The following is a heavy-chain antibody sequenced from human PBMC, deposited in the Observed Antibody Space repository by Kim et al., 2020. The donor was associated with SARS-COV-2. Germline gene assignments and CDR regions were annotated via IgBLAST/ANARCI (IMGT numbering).Heavy chain of an antibody. CDR1: GYTFTSYG. D-gene: IGHD3-22*01. J-gene: IGHJ4*02. Sequence: ASVKVSCKASGYTFTSYGISWVRQAPGQGLEWMGWISAYNGNTNYAQKLQGRVTMTTDTSTSTAYMELRSLRSDDTAVYYCARGDWDGYYDSSGYFDYWGQGTLVTVSS. CDR3: ARGDWDGYYDSSGYFDY. CDR2: ISAYNGNT. V-gene: IGHV1-18*01.